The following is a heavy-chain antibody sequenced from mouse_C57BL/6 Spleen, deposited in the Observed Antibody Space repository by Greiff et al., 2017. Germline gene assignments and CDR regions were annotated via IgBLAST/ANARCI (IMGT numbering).Heavy chain of an antibody. CDR2: IYPSDSET. CDR3: ARTDYGSSFDY. D-gene: IGHD1-1*01. CDR1: GYTFTSYW. Sequence: QVQLQQSGAELVRPGSSVKLSCKASGYTFTSYWMDWVKQRPGQGLEWIGNIYPSDSETHYNQKFEDKATLTVDKSSSTASMHLSSLTSEDSAVYYCARTDYGSSFDYWGQGTTLTVSS. V-gene: IGHV1-61*01. J-gene: IGHJ2*01.